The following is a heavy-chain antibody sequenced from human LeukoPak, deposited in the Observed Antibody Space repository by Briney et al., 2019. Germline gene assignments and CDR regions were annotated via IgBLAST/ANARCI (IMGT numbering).Heavy chain of an antibody. CDR1: GFTFSSHG. V-gene: IGHV3-30*02. D-gene: IGHD3-3*01. Sequence: GGYLRLYCAASGFTFSSHGMHWVRQAKGKGMEGVAFIRYYLINTYYADSVKSRFTISIDNSKNTLYLQMNGLRAEDTAVYYCAKGEGVFWSGYYRLDYWGRGTLVTVSS. CDR3: AKGEGVFWSGYYRLDY. CDR2: IRYYLINT. J-gene: IGHJ4*02.